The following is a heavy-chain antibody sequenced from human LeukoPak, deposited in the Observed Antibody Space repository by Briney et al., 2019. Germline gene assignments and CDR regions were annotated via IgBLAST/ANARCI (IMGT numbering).Heavy chain of an antibody. J-gene: IGHJ4*02. D-gene: IGHD4-23*01. CDR3: ARRSYGGKDFDQ. Sequence: GESLQIYRNSSGYSFTSYWNAWVRPMPGKGLEWMGIIYPDDSDTRYSPSCQGQVAISADKSISTAYLQWSSLKASVTAMYYCARRSYGGKDFDQWGQGTLVTVSS. CDR1: GYSFTSYW. CDR2: IYPDDSDT. V-gene: IGHV5-51*01.